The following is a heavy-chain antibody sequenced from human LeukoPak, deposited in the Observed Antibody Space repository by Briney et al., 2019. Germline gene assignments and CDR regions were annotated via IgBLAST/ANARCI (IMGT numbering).Heavy chain of an antibody. D-gene: IGHD2-2*02. J-gene: IGHJ6*03. V-gene: IGHV1-46*01. Sequence: ASAKVSCKASGYTFTSYYMHWVRQAPGEGLEWMGIINPSGGSTSYAQKFQGRVTMNRDMSTSTVYMELSSLRSEDTAVYYCARVAAEVVGVPGAIGFGWLRRYYYYMDVWGKGTTVTVSS. CDR1: GYTFTSYY. CDR3: ARVAAEVVGVPGAIGFGWLRRYYYYMDV. CDR2: INPSGGST.